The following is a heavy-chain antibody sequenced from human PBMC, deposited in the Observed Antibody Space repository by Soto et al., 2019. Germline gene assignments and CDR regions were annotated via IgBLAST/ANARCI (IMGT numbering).Heavy chain of an antibody. J-gene: IGHJ6*02. V-gene: IGHV4-59*01. CDR1: GGSISSYY. CDR2: IYYSGST. CDR3: ARESSRPANYYYYYGMDV. Sequence: SETLSLTCTVSGGSISSYYWSWIRQPPGKGLEWIGYIYYSGSTNYNPSLKSRVTISVDTSKNQFSLKLSSVTAADTAVYYCARESSRPANYYYYYGMDVWGQGTTVT.